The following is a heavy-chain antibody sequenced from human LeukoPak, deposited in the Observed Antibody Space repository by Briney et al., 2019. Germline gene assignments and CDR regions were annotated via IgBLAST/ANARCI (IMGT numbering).Heavy chain of an antibody. CDR2: IYHSGST. J-gene: IGHJ5*02. D-gene: IGHD3-10*01. V-gene: IGHV4-4*02. CDR1: GGSISSSNW. CDR3: ARVRLPLWFGELGVDP. Sequence: PSETLSLTCAVSGGSISSSNWWSWVRQPPGKGLEWIGEIYHSGSTNYNPSLKSRVTISVDKSKNQFSLKLSSVTAADTAVYYCARVRLPLWFGELGVDPWGQGTLVTVSS.